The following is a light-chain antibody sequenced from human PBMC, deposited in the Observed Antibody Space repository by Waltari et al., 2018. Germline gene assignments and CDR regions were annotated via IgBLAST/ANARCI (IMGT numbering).Light chain of an antibody. CDR3: QQYYSTPCT. J-gene: IGKJ5*01. CDR2: WAS. Sequence: DIVMTQSPDSLAVPLGERAPINCKSSQSVLYSSNNKNYLAWYQQKPGQPPKLLIYWASTRESGVPDRFSGSGSGTDFTLTISSLQAEDVAVYYCQQYYSTPCTFGQGTRLEIK. V-gene: IGKV4-1*01. CDR1: QSVLYSSNNKNY.